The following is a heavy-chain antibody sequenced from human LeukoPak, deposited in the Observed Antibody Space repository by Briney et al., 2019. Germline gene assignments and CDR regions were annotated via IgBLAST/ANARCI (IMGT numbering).Heavy chain of an antibody. CDR3: ARKNPRTNIVGAVPRYWFDP. D-gene: IGHD1-26*01. Sequence: SETLSLTCTVSGGSISRYYWSWIRQPPGKGLEWIGEINHSGSTNYNPSLKSRVTISVDTSKNQFSLKLSSVTAADTAVYYCARKNPRTNIVGAVPRYWFDPWGQGTLVTVSS. J-gene: IGHJ5*02. V-gene: IGHV4-34*01. CDR2: INHSGST. CDR1: GGSISRYY.